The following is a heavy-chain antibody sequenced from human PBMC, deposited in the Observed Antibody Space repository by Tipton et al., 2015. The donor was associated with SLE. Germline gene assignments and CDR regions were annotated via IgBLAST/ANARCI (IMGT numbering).Heavy chain of an antibody. CDR2: MNPNSGNT. Sequence: QLVQSGAEVKKPGASVKVSCKASGNTFTTYDINWVRQATGQGLEWMGWMNPNSGNTGYAQKFQGRVAMTRNTSISTAYMELSSLTSEDTAVYFCANLAVTGQDYWGQGTLVTAPS. D-gene: IGHD6-19*01. V-gene: IGHV1-8*01. J-gene: IGHJ4*02. CDR1: GNTFTTYD. CDR3: ANLAVTGQDY.